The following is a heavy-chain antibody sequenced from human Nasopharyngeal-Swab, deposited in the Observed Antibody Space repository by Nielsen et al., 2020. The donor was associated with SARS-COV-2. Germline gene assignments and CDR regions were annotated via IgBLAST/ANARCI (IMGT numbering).Heavy chain of an antibody. D-gene: IGHD3-9*01. V-gene: IGHV4-59*08. CDR1: GGSISSYY. Sequence: SETLSLTCTVSGGSISSYYRSWIRQPPGRGLEWIGYIYSSGSTTYNPSLKSRVTISVDTSKNQLSLKLNSVTAADTAVYYCARQRYFDAWGQGTLVTVSS. J-gene: IGHJ4*02. CDR3: ARQRYFDA. CDR2: IYSSGST.